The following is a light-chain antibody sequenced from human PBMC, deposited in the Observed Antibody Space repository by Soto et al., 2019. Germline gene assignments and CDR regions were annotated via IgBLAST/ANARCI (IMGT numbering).Light chain of an antibody. Sequence: DIQMTQSPSSLSASVGDRVTITCRASQSISSYLNWYQQKPGKAPKLLIYAASSLQSGVPSRFSGSGSGTDVTLTISSLEPEDFATYYCQQSDSTPWTFGPGTQVEIK. CDR3: QQSDSTPWT. V-gene: IGKV1-39*01. CDR2: AAS. CDR1: QSISSY. J-gene: IGKJ1*01.